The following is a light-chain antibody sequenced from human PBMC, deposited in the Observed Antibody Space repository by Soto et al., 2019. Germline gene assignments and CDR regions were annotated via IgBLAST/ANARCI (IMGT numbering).Light chain of an antibody. CDR2: RAS. CDR1: QSISSL. Sequence: DIQMTQSPSTLSASVGDRVTITCRASQSISSLLAWYQQKPGKAPKLLIYRASRLQSGVPSRFSGSGSGTEFTLTVSSLQPDDFTTYYCQQYNSFPLTLGQGTKVDIK. CDR3: QQYNSFPLT. V-gene: IGKV1-5*03. J-gene: IGKJ1*01.